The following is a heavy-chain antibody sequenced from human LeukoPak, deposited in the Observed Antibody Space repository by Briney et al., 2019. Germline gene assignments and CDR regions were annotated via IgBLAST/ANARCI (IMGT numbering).Heavy chain of an antibody. Sequence: SETLSLTCTVSGGSISSSSYYWSWIRQPAGKGLEWIGRIYTSGSTNYNPSLKSRVTMSVDTSKNQFSLKLSSVTAADTAVYYCARDPIYGSGSPYWGQGTLVTVSS. CDR2: IYTSGST. V-gene: IGHV4-61*02. CDR1: GGSISSSSYY. D-gene: IGHD3-10*01. CDR3: ARDPIYGSGSPY. J-gene: IGHJ4*02.